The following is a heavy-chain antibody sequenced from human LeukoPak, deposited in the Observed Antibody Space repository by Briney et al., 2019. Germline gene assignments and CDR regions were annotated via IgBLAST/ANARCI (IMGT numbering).Heavy chain of an antibody. V-gene: IGHV4-59*01. Sequence: SETLPLTCTVSGGSISDYYWSWIRQPPGKGLEWIGYIYHTGSTNYNSSLKSRVTISRDTSRNQFSLKLSSVTAADTAVYYCARLNSGADNWFDPWGQGTPVTVSS. D-gene: IGHD1-26*01. CDR1: GGSISDYY. J-gene: IGHJ5*02. CDR3: ARLNSGADNWFDP. CDR2: IYHTGST.